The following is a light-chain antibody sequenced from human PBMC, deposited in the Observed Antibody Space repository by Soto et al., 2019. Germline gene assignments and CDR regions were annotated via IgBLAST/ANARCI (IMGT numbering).Light chain of an antibody. CDR2: AAS. CDR3: QQYSVYSTWT. J-gene: IGKJ1*01. CDR1: QGISSY. Sequence: AIRMTQSPSSFSASTGDRVTITCRASQGISSYLAWYQQKPGKAPQLLIYAASTLQSGVPSRFSGSGSGTDFTLTISSLQPDDFATYYCQQYSVYSTWTFGQGTKVDIK. V-gene: IGKV1-8*01.